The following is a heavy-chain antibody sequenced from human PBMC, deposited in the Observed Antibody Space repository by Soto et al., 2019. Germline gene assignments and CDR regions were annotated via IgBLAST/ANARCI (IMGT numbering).Heavy chain of an antibody. D-gene: IGHD1-26*01. J-gene: IGHJ6*02. CDR3: AREVRPGTYYYYYYRMDV. CDR2: TYHRSKWYN. CDR1: GDSVSSNSAA. V-gene: IGHV6-1*01. Sequence: SQTLSLTCAISGDSVSSNSAAWNWIRQSPSRGLEWLGRTYHRSKWYNDYAVSVKSRITINPDTSKNQFSLQLNSVTPEDTAVYYCAREVRPGTYYYYYYRMDVWGQGTTVTVSS.